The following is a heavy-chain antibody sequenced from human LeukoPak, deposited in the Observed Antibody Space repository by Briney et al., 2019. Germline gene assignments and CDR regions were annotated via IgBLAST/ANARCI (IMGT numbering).Heavy chain of an antibody. CDR2: ISYDGSKK. Sequence: GGSLRLSCAASGFTFSSYGMHWVRQAPGKGLEWVAVISYDGSKKNYADSVKGRSTIARDNSQNTLFLQMNGLRAEDTAVYYCAKDQGGASQDYYYYAMDVWGQGTLVTVSS. D-gene: IGHD1-26*01. CDR3: AKDQGGASQDYYYYAMDV. CDR1: GFTFSSYG. V-gene: IGHV3-30*18. J-gene: IGHJ6*02.